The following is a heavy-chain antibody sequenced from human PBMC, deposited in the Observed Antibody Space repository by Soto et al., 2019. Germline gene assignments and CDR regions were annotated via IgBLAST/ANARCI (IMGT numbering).Heavy chain of an antibody. CDR3: ARAPYSSGWWGFDY. J-gene: IGHJ4*02. CDR2: ISTEGSVT. D-gene: IGHD6-19*01. Sequence: EVQLVESGGGLVQPGGSLRLSCAASGLTFSSYWMHWVRQAPGKGLGWVSRISTEGSVTTYADSVKGRFTISRDNAKNTLYLPMNSLRTADTAVYYCARAPYSSGWWGFDYWGQGTVVTVSS. V-gene: IGHV3-74*01. CDR1: GLTFSSYW.